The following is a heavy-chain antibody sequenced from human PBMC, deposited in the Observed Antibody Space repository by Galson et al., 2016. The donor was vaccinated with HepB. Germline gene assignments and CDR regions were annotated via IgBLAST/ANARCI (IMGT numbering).Heavy chain of an antibody. CDR2: INESGST. Sequence: SETLSLTCAVHGGSFSTYYGSWIRQPPGKGLEWIGEINESGSTNNNPSLKSRVTMSVDTSKKQFSLNLSSVTAADTAVYYCANHKFQIAFDIWGQGTMVIVSS. CDR1: GGSFSTYY. J-gene: IGHJ3*02. CDR3: ANHKFQIAFDI. V-gene: IGHV4-34*01.